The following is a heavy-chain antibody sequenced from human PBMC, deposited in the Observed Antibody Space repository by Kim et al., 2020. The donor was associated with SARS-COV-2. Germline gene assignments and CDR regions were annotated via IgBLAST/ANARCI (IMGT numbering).Heavy chain of an antibody. CDR1: GYTFTSYA. CDR3: AKDTHYGDYATN. CDR2: INAGNGNT. V-gene: IGHV1-3*01. Sequence: ASVKVSCKASGYTFTSYAMHWVRQAPGQRLEWMGWINAGNGNTKYSQKFQGRVTITRDTSASTAYMELSSLRSEDTAVYYCAKDTHYGDYATNWGQGTLVTVSS. J-gene: IGHJ4*02. D-gene: IGHD4-17*01.